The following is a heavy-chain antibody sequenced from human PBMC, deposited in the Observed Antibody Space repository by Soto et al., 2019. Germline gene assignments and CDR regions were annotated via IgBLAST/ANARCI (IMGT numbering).Heavy chain of an antibody. CDR2: ISYDGSDK. Sequence: AEGSLRLSCAASGFTFSLNAMHWVRQAPGKGLEWVAVISYDGSDKFYADSVKGRFTISRDNSRNTLYLQMSSLKSADTAVYYCARDRYAAAVATYLDYWGQGALVTVSS. CDR1: GFTFSLNA. J-gene: IGHJ4*02. V-gene: IGHV3-30*15. D-gene: IGHD2-2*01. CDR3: ARDRYAAAVATYLDY.